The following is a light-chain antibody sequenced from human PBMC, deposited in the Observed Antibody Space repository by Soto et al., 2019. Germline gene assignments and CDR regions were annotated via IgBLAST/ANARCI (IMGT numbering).Light chain of an antibody. V-gene: IGKV3-20*01. CDR2: GAS. CDR1: RLVISNY. J-gene: IGKJ4*01. Sequence: EDILTQSPGTLSLSPGERATLLCSASRLVISNYVAWYQQKPGQAPRLLIYGASNRATGISDRFSGSGSGTDFTLTISRLEAEDFALYYCQQYGNSPLTFGGGTKVEIK. CDR3: QQYGNSPLT.